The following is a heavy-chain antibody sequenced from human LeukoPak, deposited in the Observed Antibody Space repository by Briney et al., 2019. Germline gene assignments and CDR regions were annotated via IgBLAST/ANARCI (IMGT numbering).Heavy chain of an antibody. V-gene: IGHV4-31*03. Sequence: SQTLSLTCTVSGGSISSGGYYWSWIRQHPGKGLEWIGYIYYSGSTYYNPSLKSRVTISVDTSKNQFSQKLSSVTAADTAVYYCARGIYGGNSENYFDYWGQGTLVTVSS. CDR1: GGSISSGGYY. CDR2: IYYSGST. J-gene: IGHJ4*02. D-gene: IGHD4-23*01. CDR3: ARGIYGGNSENYFDY.